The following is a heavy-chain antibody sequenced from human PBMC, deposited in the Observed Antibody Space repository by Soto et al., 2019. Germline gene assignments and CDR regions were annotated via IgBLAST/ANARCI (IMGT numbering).Heavy chain of an antibody. Sequence: GGSLRLSCAASGFTFSSYWMSWVRQAPGKGLEWVANIKQDGSEKYYVDSVKGRFTISRDNAKNSLYLQMNSLRAEDTAVYYCAREPTRIAAAGTDDYWGQGTLVTVSS. V-gene: IGHV3-7*01. D-gene: IGHD6-13*01. J-gene: IGHJ4*02. CDR1: GFTFSSYW. CDR2: IKQDGSEK. CDR3: AREPTRIAAAGTDDY.